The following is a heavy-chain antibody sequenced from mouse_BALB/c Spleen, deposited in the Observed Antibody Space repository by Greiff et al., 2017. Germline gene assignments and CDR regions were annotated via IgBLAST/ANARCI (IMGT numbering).Heavy chain of an antibody. D-gene: IGHD3-1*01. CDR3: ARDRELGLLDY. CDR2: INSNGGST. CDR1: GFTFSSYG. J-gene: IGHJ2*01. V-gene: IGHV5-6-3*01. Sequence: DVMLVESGGGLVQPGGSLKLSCAASGFTFSSYGMSWVRQTPDKRLELVATINSNGGSTYYPDSVKGRFTISRDNAKNTLYLQMSSLKSEDTAMYYCARDRELGLLDYWGQGTTLTVSS.